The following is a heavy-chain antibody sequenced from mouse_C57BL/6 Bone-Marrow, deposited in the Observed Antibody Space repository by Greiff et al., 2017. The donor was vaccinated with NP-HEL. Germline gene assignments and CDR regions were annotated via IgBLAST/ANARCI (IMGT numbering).Heavy chain of an antibody. CDR3: ARDYGSSYCYFDV. V-gene: IGHV1-81*01. CDR2: IYPRSGNT. J-gene: IGHJ1*03. CDR1: GYTFTSYG. D-gene: IGHD1-1*01. Sequence: QVQLMESGAELARPGASVKLSCKASGYTFTSYGISWVKQRTGQGLEWIGEIYPRSGNTYYNEKFKGMVTLTADKSSSTEYMELRSLTSEDSAVYICARDYGSSYCYFDVWGTGTTVTVSS.